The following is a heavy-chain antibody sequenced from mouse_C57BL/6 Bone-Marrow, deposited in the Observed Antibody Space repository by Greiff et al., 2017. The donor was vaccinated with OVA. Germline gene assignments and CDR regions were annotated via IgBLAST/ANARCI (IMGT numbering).Heavy chain of an antibody. CDR2: INPNYGTT. CDR1: GYSFTDYN. V-gene: IGHV1-39*01. J-gene: IGHJ1*03. CDR3: AFYYGSSYRYFDV. Sequence: KQSGPELVKPGASVKISCTASGYSFTDYNMNWVKQSNGKSLEWIGVINPNYGTTSYNQKFKGKATLTVDQSSSTAYMQLNSLTSEDSAVYYWAFYYGSSYRYFDVWGTGTTVTVSS. D-gene: IGHD1-1*01.